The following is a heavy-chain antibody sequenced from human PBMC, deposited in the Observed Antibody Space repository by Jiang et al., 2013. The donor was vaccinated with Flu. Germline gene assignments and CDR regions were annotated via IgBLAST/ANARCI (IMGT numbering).Heavy chain of an antibody. V-gene: IGHV4-61*02. D-gene: IGHD2-15*01. Sequence: GPGLVKPSQTLSLTCTVSGGSISSGSYYWSWIRQPAGKGLEWIGRIYTSGSTNYNPSLKSRVTISVDTSKNQFSLKLSSVTAADTAVYYCAREPTYCSGGSCYFHYFDY. CDR1: GGSISSGSYY. CDR3: AREPTYCSGGSCYFHYFDY. CDR2: IYTSGST. J-gene: IGHJ4*01.